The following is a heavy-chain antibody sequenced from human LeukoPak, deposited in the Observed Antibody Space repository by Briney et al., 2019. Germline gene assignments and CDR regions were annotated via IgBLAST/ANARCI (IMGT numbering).Heavy chain of an antibody. D-gene: IGHD3-10*01. CDR1: GGSVSSGSYY. V-gene: IGHV4-61*01. J-gene: IGHJ5*02. CDR2: IYYSGST. CDR3: ARVLWFGEKTFDP. Sequence: KPSETLSLTCTVSGGSVSSGSYYWSWIRQPPGKGLEWIGYIYYSGSTNYNPSLKSRVTISVDTSKNQFSLKLSSVTAADTAVYCCARVLWFGEKTFDPWGQGTLVTVSS.